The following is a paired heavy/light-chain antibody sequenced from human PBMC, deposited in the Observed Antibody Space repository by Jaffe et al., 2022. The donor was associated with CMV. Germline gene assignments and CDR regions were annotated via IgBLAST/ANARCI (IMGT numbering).Light chain of an antibody. CDR2: ENN. V-gene: IGLV1-40*01. Sequence: QSILTQPPSVSGAPGQRLTISCTGSGSNIGAGYDVHWYQQLPGTAPKLLIYENNNRPSGVPDRFSGSRSGTSASLAITGLQAEDEADYYCQSYDISLSGLVFGGGTKLSVL. CDR1: GSNIGAGYD. CDR3: QSYDISLSGLV. J-gene: IGLJ2*01.
Heavy chain of an antibody. D-gene: IGHD3-9*01. CDR1: GFTLRYNA. CDR3: AKVKSLTSHAYYYIDV. J-gene: IGHJ6*03. Sequence: EVQLVESGGGLVQPGGSLRLSCAASGFTLRYNAMSWVRQAPGKGLEWVSGISDFGSTHYADSVKGRFTISRDNSKNALYLQMNSLRVEDTAVYFCAKVKSLTSHAYYYIDVWGKGTTVTVSS. CDR2: ISDFGST. V-gene: IGHV3-23*04.